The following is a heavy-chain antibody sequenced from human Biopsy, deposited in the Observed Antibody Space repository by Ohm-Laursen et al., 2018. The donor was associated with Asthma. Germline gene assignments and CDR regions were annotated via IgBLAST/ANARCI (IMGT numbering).Heavy chain of an antibody. CDR2: IYYSGST. J-gene: IGHJ4*02. CDR3: ARAQDYYDSRGYYRSFDY. Sequence: TLSLTCPASYGSITSGGYYWTWIRQHPGKGLEWIGFIYYSGSTYYNPSLESRVSISIDTSKNQFSLKLSSVTAADTAVYYCARAQDYYDSRGYYRSFDYWGQGTLVTVSS. V-gene: IGHV4-31*03. D-gene: IGHD3-22*01. CDR1: YGSITSGGYY.